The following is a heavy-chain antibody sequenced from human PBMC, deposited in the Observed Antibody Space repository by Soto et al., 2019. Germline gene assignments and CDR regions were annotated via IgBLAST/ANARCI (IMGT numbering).Heavy chain of an antibody. CDR1: GFTFDDYG. J-gene: IGHJ4*02. V-gene: IGHV3-20*04. CDR2: INWNGGST. Sequence: EVQLVESGGGVVRPGGSLRLSCAASGFTFDDYGMSWVRQAPGKGLEWVSGINWNGGSTGYADSVKGRFTISRDNAKNQLHVQMDRLRAEDTPLYYCARRRQWLEPSPFDYWGQGTLVTVSS. CDR3: ARRRQWLEPSPFDY. D-gene: IGHD6-19*01.